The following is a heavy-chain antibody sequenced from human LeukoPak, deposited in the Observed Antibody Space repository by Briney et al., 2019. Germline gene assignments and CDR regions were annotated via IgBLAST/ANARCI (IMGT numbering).Heavy chain of an antibody. V-gene: IGHV3-23*01. J-gene: IGHJ4*02. Sequence: GGSLRLSCAVSGNTLSNYGMSWVRQAPGKGLERVAGLCGSGGSTNYADSVKGRFTVSRDNPKNTLYLQMNSLRAEDTAVYFCAKRGVVIRAVIIVGFHKEAYYFDYWGQGALVTVSS. CDR1: GNTLSNYG. CDR3: AKRGVVIRAVIIVGFHKEAYYFDY. D-gene: IGHD3-10*01. CDR2: LCGSGGST.